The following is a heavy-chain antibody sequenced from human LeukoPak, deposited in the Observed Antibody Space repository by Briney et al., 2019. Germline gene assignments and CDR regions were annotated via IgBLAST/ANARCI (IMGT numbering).Heavy chain of an antibody. CDR1: GFTFSDYA. CDR2: ISGSADNT. V-gene: IGHV3-23*01. D-gene: IGHD1-26*01. Sequence: GGSLRLSCVASGFTFSDYAMSWVRQAPGKGLEWVSAISGSADNTYYADSVKGRFAISRDNSKNTLHLQLSTLRADDTAVYYCAKRTPYTGSSQSFDYWGQGTLVTVSS. J-gene: IGHJ4*02. CDR3: AKRTPYTGSSQSFDY.